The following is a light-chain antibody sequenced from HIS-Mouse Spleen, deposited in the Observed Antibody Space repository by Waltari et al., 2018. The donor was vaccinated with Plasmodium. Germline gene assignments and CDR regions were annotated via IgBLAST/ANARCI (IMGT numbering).Light chain of an antibody. J-gene: IGKJ2*02. CDR1: QSFQHRNEYNY. CDR3: MQALQTPCT. Sequence: IVMTQSPLPLPAPPGEPASISCTSRQSFQHRNEYNYLAWYLQKPGQSPKLLIYLGSNRDSGVPDRFSGSGSGTDFTLNISRVEAEDVGVYYCMQALQTPCTFGQGTKLEIK. V-gene: IGKV2-28*01. CDR2: LGS.